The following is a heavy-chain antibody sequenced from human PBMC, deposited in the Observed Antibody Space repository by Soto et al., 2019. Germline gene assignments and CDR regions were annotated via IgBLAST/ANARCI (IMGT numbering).Heavy chain of an antibody. D-gene: IGHD6-13*01. CDR1: GFTFSSYG. CDR2: IWYDGSNK. CDR3: ARENIAAAGRGYYYYGMDV. J-gene: IGHJ6*02. Sequence: ESGGGVVQPGRSLRLSCAASGFTFSSYGMHWVRQAPGKGLEWVAVIWYDGSNKYYADSVKGRFTISRDNSKNTLYLQMNSLRAEDTAVYYCARENIAAAGRGYYYYGMDVWGQGTTVTVSS. V-gene: IGHV3-33*01.